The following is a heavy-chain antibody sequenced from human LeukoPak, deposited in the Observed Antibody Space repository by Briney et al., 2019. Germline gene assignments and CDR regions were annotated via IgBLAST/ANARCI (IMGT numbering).Heavy chain of an antibody. CDR1: GFTFSSYA. Sequence: GGSLRLSCAASGFTFSSYAMHWVRQAPGKGLEWVAVISYDGSNKYYADSVKGRFTISRDNSKNTLYLQMNSLRDEDTAVYYCARDYYDSSGYYYGSDWGQGTLVTVSS. J-gene: IGHJ4*02. D-gene: IGHD3-22*01. V-gene: IGHV3-30*07. CDR2: ISYDGSNK. CDR3: ARDYYDSSGYYYGSD.